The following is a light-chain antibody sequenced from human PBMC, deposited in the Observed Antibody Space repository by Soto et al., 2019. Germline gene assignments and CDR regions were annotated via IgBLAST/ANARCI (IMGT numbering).Light chain of an antibody. CDR1: QSVSSY. V-gene: IGKV3-11*01. J-gene: IGKJ4*01. CDR3: QQRSNWPLT. CDR2: DSS. Sequence: EVGLTQYQATLSLSPGGRATLSCMASQSVSSYLAWYQQTPGQAPSLLIYDSSNRATGIPARFSRSGSGTDFTLTINNLEAEDCAVYFCQQRSNWPLTFGGGTKV.